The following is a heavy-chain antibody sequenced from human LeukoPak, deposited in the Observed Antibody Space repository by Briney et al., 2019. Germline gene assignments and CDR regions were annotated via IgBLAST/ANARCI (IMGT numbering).Heavy chain of an antibody. D-gene: IGHD3-3*01. CDR1: GFTFRTYD. CDR2: ISSRSSSI. CDR3: ARDYIAYDPLDY. V-gene: IGHV3-21*01. Sequence: GGSLRPSCSAAGFTFRTYDRNWVRQAPGKGLEWGSSISSRSSSIYYADSVKGRFTISRDNAKNSLYLQMTSLRAEDTAVYWCARDYIAYDPLDYWGQGTLVTVSS. J-gene: IGHJ4*02.